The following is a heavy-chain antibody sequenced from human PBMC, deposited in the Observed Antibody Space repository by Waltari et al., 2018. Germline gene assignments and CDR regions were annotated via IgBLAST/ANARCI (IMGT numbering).Heavy chain of an antibody. V-gene: IGHV3-30-3*01. CDR1: GFTFSSYA. J-gene: IGHJ4*02. CDR3: ARSYLSVGAFDY. Sequence: QVQLVEAGGGVVQPGRSLRVSCAASGFTFSSYAMHWVRQAPGKGLEWVAVISSDGSNKYYADSVKGRFTISRDNSKNTLYLQMNSLRAEDTAVYYCARSYLSVGAFDYWGQGTLVTVSS. D-gene: IGHD1-26*01. CDR2: ISSDGSNK.